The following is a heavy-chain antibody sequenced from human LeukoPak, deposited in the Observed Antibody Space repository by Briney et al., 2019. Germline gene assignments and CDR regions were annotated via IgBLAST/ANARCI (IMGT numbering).Heavy chain of an antibody. CDR2: IYHSGST. CDR3: ARVIAAGVDFDY. D-gene: IGHD6-13*01. Sequence: PSETLSLTCAVSGYWGWIRQPPGKGLEWIGSIYHSGSTYYNPSLKSRVTILVDTSKNQFSLHLSSATAADTAIYYCARVIAAGVDFDYWGQGILVTVSS. CDR1: GY. J-gene: IGHJ4*02. V-gene: IGHV4-38-2*01.